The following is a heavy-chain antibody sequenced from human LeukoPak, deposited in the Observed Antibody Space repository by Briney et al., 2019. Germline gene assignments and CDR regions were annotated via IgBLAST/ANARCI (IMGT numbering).Heavy chain of an antibody. CDR1: GFTFTGHS. CDR3: AREKQSGGTPFDY. J-gene: IGHJ4*02. V-gene: IGHV3-30*04. CDR2: VAHDEKTI. Sequence: PGGSLRLSCVASGFTFTGHSMHWVRQAPGKGLEWVAVVAHDEKTIFYADSLNGRFTVSSDNSKNTVYLHMNTLTDEDTAVYYCAREKQSGGTPFDYWGQGSLVTVSS. D-gene: IGHD1-26*01.